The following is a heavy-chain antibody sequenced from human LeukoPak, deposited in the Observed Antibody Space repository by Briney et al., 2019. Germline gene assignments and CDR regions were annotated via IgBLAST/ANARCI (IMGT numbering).Heavy chain of an antibody. D-gene: IGHD3-10*01. J-gene: IGHJ4*02. CDR2: INSGNNYI. CDR3: ARDLGAMVREGGFDY. CDR1: GFTFSDYT. Sequence: GGSLRLSCVASGFTFSDYTMHWVRQAPGKALEWVSSINSGNNYIYYADSVKGRFTISRDNAKNSLYLQMNSLRAEDTAVYYCARDLGAMVREGGFDYWGQGTLVTVSS. V-gene: IGHV3-21*01.